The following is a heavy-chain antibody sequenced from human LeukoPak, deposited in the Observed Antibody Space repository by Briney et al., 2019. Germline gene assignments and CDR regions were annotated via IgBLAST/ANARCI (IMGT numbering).Heavy chain of an antibody. CDR3: ARSRYNWNHYFDY. V-gene: IGHV4-59*01. Sequence: SETLSLTCTVSGVSISGYYWSWIRQPPGKGLEWIGYIYYSGTTNYNPSLNSRVTISVDTSKNEPSLKLSSVTAADTAVYYCARSRYNWNHYFDYWGQGTLVTVSS. CDR1: GVSISGYY. J-gene: IGHJ4*02. D-gene: IGHD1-20*01. CDR2: IYYSGTT.